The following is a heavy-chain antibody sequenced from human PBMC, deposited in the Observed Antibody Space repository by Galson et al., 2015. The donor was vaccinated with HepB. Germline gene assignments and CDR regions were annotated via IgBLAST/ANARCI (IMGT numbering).Heavy chain of an antibody. V-gene: IGHV1-3*01. CDR1: GYTFTSYA. Sequence: SVKVSCKASGYTFTSYAMHWVRQAPGQRLEWMGWINAGNGNTKYSQKFQGRVTITRDTSASTAYMELSSLRSEDTAVYYCARDSGVGASYYYYGMDVWGQGTTVTVSS. D-gene: IGHD1-26*01. J-gene: IGHJ6*02. CDR2: INAGNGNT. CDR3: ARDSGVGASYYYYGMDV.